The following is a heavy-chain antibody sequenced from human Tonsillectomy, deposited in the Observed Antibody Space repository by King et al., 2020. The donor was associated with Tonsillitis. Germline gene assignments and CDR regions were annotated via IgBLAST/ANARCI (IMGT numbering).Heavy chain of an antibody. D-gene: IGHD3-22*01. CDR3: ARDQNYYDSSGYYRGGFDY. CDR2: IYYSGST. CDR1: GGSISSYY. Sequence: QVQLQESGPGLVKPSETLSLTCTVSGGSISSYYWSWLRQPPGKGLEWVGDIYYSGSTNYNPSLTRRVTISVDTSKNQFSLKLRSVTAADTAVYYCARDQNYYDSSGYYRGGFDYWGQGTLVTVSS. J-gene: IGHJ4*02. V-gene: IGHV4-59*01.